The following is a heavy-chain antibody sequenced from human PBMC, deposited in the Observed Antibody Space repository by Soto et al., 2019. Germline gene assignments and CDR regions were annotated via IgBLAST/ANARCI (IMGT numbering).Heavy chain of an antibody. CDR1: GFTFSTYS. CDR3: ARDLAVAGP. J-gene: IGHJ3*01. V-gene: IGHV3-48*01. Sequence: EVQLVESGGGLVQPGGSLRLSCAASGFTFSTYSMNWILQAPGKGLEWVSYITSSGSTMYYADSVKGLFTIYRDNAKDSLYLQMNSLRAEDTAVYYCARDLAVAGPWGQGTMVTVSS. CDR2: ITSSGSTM. D-gene: IGHD6-19*01.